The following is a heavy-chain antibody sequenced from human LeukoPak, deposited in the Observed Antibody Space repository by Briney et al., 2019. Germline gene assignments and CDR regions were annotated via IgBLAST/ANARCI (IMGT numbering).Heavy chain of an antibody. CDR2: IKQDGSEK. D-gene: IGHD3-16*01. CDR3: ARLRNFDY. V-gene: IGHV3-7*01. J-gene: IGHJ4*02. Sequence: GGPPRLSCAASGFTISRNGRTWFRQAPGKGLEWVANIKQDGSEKYYVDSVKGRFTISKDNAKNSLYLQMNSLRAEDTAVYYCARLRNFDYWGQGTLVTVSS. CDR1: GFTISRNG.